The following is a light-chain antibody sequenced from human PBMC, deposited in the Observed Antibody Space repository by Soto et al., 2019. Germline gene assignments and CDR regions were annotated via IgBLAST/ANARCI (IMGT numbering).Light chain of an antibody. J-gene: IGKJ2*01. CDR1: QSVSSN. Sequence: EIVMTQSPGTLSVSPGERAALSCRASQSVSSNFAWYQQKPGQAPRLLIYDASTRAAGIPVRFSGSGSGTDFTLTISSRQSEDFAVYYCQQYNNWPYTFGLGTKLEIK. CDR2: DAS. CDR3: QQYNNWPYT. V-gene: IGKV3-15*01.